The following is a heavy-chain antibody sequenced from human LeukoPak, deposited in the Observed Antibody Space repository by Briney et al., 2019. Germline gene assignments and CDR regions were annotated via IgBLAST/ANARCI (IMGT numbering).Heavy chain of an antibody. V-gene: IGHV4-39*07. CDR2: IYYSGST. CDR1: GGSISSSSYY. J-gene: IGHJ6*03. Sequence: SETLSLTCTVSGGSISSSSYYWGWIRQPPGKGLEWIGSIYYSGSTYYNPSLKSRVTISVDTSKNQFSLKLSSVTAADTAVYYCARERRRYYDFWSGYYFEADYYYMDVWGKGTTVTVSS. CDR3: ARERRRYYDFWSGYYFEADYYYMDV. D-gene: IGHD3-3*01.